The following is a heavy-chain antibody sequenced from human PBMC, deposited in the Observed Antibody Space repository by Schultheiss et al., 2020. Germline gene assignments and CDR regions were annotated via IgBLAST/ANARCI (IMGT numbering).Heavy chain of an antibody. D-gene: IGHD3-10*01. J-gene: IGHJ4*02. Sequence: SVKVSCKASGGTFSSYTISWVRQAPGQGLEWMGGIIPIFGIANYAQKFQGRVTITADKSTSTAYMELSSLRSEDTAVYYCARDPMVRGVLGFDYWGQGTLVTVSS. CDR1: GGTFSSYT. CDR3: ARDPMVRGVLGFDY. V-gene: IGHV1-69*10. CDR2: IIPIFGIA.